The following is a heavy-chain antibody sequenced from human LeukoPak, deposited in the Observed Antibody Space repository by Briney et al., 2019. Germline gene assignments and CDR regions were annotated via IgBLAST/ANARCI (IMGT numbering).Heavy chain of an antibody. V-gene: IGHV4-31*03. CDR2: IYYSGST. Sequence: SQTLSLTCTVSGGSISSGGYYWSWLRQHPGKGLEWIGYIYYSGSTYYNPSLKSRVTISVDTSKNQFSLKLSSVTAADTAVYYCARGSNYDILTGYYIGGAIFDYWGQGTLVTVSS. CDR3: ARGSNYDILTGYYIGGAIFDY. J-gene: IGHJ4*02. D-gene: IGHD3-9*01. CDR1: GGSISSGGYY.